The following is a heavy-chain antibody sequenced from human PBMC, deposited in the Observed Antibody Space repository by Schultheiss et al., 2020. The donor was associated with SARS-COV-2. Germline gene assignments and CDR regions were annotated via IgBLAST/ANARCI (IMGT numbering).Heavy chain of an antibody. CDR2: IIPIFGTA. CDR3: ARDGDYYDSSGYSPDFDY. V-gene: IGHV1-69*13. Sequence: SVKVSCKASGGTFSSYAISWVRQAPGQGLEWMGGIIPIFGTANYAQKFQGRVTITADESTSTAYMELSSLRSEDAAVYYCARDGDYYDSSGYSPDFDYWGQGTLVTVSS. J-gene: IGHJ4*02. CDR1: GGTFSSYA. D-gene: IGHD3-22*01.